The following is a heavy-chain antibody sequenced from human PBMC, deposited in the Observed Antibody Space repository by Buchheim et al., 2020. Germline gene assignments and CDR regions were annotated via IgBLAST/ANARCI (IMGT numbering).Heavy chain of an antibody. Sequence: EVQLVESGGGLVHPGGSLRLSCAASGLTFSDYNMNWLRQAPGKGLEWLAYISSSGSTIHYAASVEGRFTISRDNAQHSLYLPMDSLRADDTAVYYCARAWGNTMVRGNLFDPWGQGTL. D-gene: IGHD3-10*01. CDR1: GLTFSDYN. CDR3: ARAWGNTMVRGNLFDP. V-gene: IGHV3-48*01. CDR2: ISSSGSTI. J-gene: IGHJ5*02.